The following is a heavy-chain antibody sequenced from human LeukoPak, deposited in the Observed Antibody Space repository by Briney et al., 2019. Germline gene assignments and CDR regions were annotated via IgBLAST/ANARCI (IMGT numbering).Heavy chain of an antibody. Sequence: PSETLSLTCTVSDDSINNNYWSWIRQPPGKELECIGYIHYSGSTNYNPSLKSRVTISIDTSKNQFSLKLNSVTAADTAVYYCARRSLNRQNFDYWGQGTLVTVSS. V-gene: IGHV4-59*08. CDR3: ARRSLNRQNFDY. CDR2: IHYSGST. CDR1: DDSINNNY. D-gene: IGHD3-16*01. J-gene: IGHJ4*02.